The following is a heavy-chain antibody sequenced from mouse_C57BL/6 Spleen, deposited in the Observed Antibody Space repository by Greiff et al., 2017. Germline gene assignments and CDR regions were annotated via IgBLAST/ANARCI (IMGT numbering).Heavy chain of an antibody. V-gene: IGHV1-55*01. D-gene: IGHD2-4*01. CDR3: ARDPLYDYDDGYYFDY. Sequence: QVQLQQPGAELVKPGASVKMSCKASGYTFTSYWITWVKQRPGQGLEWIGDIYPGSGSTNYNEKFKSKATLNVDTSSSTAYMQLSSLTSEDSSVYYCARDPLYDYDDGYYFDYWGQGTTLTVSS. J-gene: IGHJ2*01. CDR1: GYTFTSYW. CDR2: IYPGSGST.